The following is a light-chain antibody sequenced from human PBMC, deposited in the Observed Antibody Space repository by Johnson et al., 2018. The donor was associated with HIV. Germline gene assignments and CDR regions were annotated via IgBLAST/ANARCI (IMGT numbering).Light chain of an antibody. CDR1: SSNIGNNY. CDR2: END. V-gene: IGLV1-51*02. J-gene: IGLJ1*01. CDR3: GTWDTSLSAGGG. Sequence: QSVLTQPPSVSAAPGQKVTISCSGSSSNIGNNYVSWYQQLPGTAPKLLIYENDKRPSGIPDRFSGSKSGTSATLGITGLQTGDAADDYCGTWDTSLSAGGGFGTGTKVTVL.